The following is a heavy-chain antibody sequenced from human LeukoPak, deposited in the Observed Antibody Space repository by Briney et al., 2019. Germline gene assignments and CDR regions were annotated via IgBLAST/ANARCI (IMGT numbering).Heavy chain of an antibody. D-gene: IGHD3-3*01. J-gene: IGHJ4*02. CDR3: ARDPHVIRFLEWLSLFDY. CDR2: ISPNSGGT. V-gene: IGHV1-2*02. CDR1: GYTFTGYY. Sequence: ASVKVSCKASGYTFTGYYMHWVRQAPGQGLEWMGWISPNSGGTNYAQKFRGRVTMTRDTSISTAYMELSRLRSDDTAVYYCARDPHVIRFLEWLSLFDYLGQGTLVTVPS.